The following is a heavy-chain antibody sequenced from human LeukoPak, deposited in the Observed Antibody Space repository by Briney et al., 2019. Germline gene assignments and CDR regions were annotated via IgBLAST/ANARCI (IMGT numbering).Heavy chain of an antibody. J-gene: IGHJ5*02. Sequence: SVKGSCKTSGGTFSSYTISWVRQAPGQGLEWMGRIIPILGIANYAQKFQGRVTITADKSTSTAYMELSSLRSEDTAVYYCARDVSCSGGSCQTDWFDPWGQGTLVTVSS. D-gene: IGHD2-15*01. CDR3: ARDVSCSGGSCQTDWFDP. CDR1: GGTFSSYT. V-gene: IGHV1-69*04. CDR2: IIPILGIA.